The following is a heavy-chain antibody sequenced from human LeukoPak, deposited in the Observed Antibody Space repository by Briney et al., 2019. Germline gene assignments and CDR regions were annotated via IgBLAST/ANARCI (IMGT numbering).Heavy chain of an antibody. CDR1: GGSVSSGSYY. Sequence: SETLSLTCTVSGGSVSSGSYYWSWIRQPPGKGLEWIGYTYYSGSTNYTPSLKSRVTISVDTSKNQFSLKLSSVTAADTAVYYCARYSYGRGTFDYWGQGTLVTVSS. D-gene: IGHD5-18*01. V-gene: IGHV4-61*01. J-gene: IGHJ4*02. CDR2: TYYSGST. CDR3: ARYSYGRGTFDY.